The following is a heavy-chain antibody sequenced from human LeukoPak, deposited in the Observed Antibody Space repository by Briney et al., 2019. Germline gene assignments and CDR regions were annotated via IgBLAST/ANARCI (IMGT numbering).Heavy chain of an antibody. D-gene: IGHD6-19*01. CDR1: GVTFSSYA. Sequence: GGALRLSCAASGVTFSSYAMHWGGQAPGKGVGGGAVISYDGSKEYYPDSVKGGFTISTDNSNNTLYLQINSLRAEDTAVYYCARDSSGSYNWFAPWGQGTLVTVSS. CDR3: ARDSSGSYNWFAP. CDR2: ISYDGSKE. V-gene: IGHV3-30*04. J-gene: IGHJ5*02.